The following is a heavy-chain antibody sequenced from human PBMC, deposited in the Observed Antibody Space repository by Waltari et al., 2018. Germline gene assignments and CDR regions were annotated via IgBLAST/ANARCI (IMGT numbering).Heavy chain of an antibody. CDR3: ARGKRYCSSTSCYGSRWFDP. Sequence: QVQLQQWGAGLLKPSETLSLTCAVYGGSFSGYYWSWIRQSPGKGLEWIGEINHSGSTNYNPSLKSRVTISVDTSKNQFSLKLSSVTAADTAVYYCARGKRYCSSTSCYGSRWFDPWGQGTLVTVSS. CDR2: INHSGST. CDR1: GGSFSGYY. V-gene: IGHV4-34*01. D-gene: IGHD2-2*01. J-gene: IGHJ5*02.